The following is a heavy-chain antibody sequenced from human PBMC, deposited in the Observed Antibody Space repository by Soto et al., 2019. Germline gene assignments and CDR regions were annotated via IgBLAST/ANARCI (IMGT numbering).Heavy chain of an antibody. CDR3: AKGSVVVPAAIYFDY. V-gene: IGHV3-23*01. J-gene: IGHJ4*02. Sequence: EVQLLESVGGLVQPGGSLRLSCAASGFTFSSYAMRWVRQAPGKGLEWVSAISGSGGSTYYADSVKCRFTSSRDNSKNTLHLHRISVRAEDTAVYYCAKGSVVVPAAIYFDYWGQGTLVTVSS. D-gene: IGHD2-2*01. CDR1: GFTFSSYA. CDR2: ISGSGGST.